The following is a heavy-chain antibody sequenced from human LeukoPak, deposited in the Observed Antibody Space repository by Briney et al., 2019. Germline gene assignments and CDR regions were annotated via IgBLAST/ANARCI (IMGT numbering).Heavy chain of an antibody. J-gene: IGHJ4*02. Sequence: AGGSLRLSCAASGFTFSSYAMSWVRQAPGKGLEWVSAISGSGGSTYYAESAKGRFTISRDNSKNTLYLQMNSLRAEDMAVYYCAKCEDTAMVVDYWGQGTLVTVSS. D-gene: IGHD5-18*01. CDR3: AKCEDTAMVVDY. V-gene: IGHV3-23*01. CDR2: ISGSGGST. CDR1: GFTFSSYA.